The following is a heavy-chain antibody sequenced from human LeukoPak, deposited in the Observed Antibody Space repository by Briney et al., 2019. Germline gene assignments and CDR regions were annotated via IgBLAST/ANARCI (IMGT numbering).Heavy chain of an antibody. CDR3: ARHILTGPFDP. V-gene: IGHV1-2*02. D-gene: IGHD3-9*01. CDR2: INPNSGGT. J-gene: IGHJ5*02. CDR1: GYTFTGYY. Sequence: GESLQISCKGSGYTFTGYYMHWVRRAPGQGREWMGWINPNSGGTNYSQKFQGRVTMTRDTSISTAYMELSRLRSDDTAVYYCARHILTGPFDPWGQGTLVTVSS.